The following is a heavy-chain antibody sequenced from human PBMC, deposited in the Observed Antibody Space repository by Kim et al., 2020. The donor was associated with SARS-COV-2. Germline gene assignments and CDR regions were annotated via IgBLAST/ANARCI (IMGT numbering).Heavy chain of an antibody. CDR2: IYYSGST. CDR3: ARRVIVGAHFDY. J-gene: IGHJ4*01. D-gene: IGHD1-26*01. CDR1: GGSISSSSYY. Sequence: SETLSLTCTVSGGSISSSSYYWGWIRQPPGKGLEWIGSIYYSGSTYYNPSLKSRVTISVDTSKNQFSLKLSSVTAADTAVYYCARRVIVGAHFDYWGHGTLVTVSS. V-gene: IGHV4-39*01.